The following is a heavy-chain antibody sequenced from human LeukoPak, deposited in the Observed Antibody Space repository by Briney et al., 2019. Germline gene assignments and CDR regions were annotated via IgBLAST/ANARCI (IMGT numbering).Heavy chain of an antibody. CDR3: AKDRGYDFSYGMDV. D-gene: IGHD5-12*01. CDR1: RCTFSSYA. J-gene: IGHJ6*02. CDR2: ISGSGGGT. V-gene: IGHV3-23*01. Sequence: AGSLSLSCAASRCTFSSYAMSWVRQPPGEGLEWVWDISGSGGGTFYADLLKGRFTISRDNSKNPLSLQLNSMRAEDTAVYYCAKDRGYDFSYGMDVWGPGTTVTVSS.